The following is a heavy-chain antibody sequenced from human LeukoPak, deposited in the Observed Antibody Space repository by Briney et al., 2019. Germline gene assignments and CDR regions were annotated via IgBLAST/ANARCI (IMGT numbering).Heavy chain of an antibody. Sequence: SVKVFCKASGGTFSSYAISWVRQAPGQGLEWMGGIIPIFGTANYAQKFQGRVTITTDESTSTAYMELSSLRSEDTAVYYCARERGGSYSFDYWGQGTLVTVSS. V-gene: IGHV1-69*05. CDR1: GGTFSSYA. CDR3: ARERGGSYSFDY. CDR2: IIPIFGTA. J-gene: IGHJ4*02. D-gene: IGHD1-26*01.